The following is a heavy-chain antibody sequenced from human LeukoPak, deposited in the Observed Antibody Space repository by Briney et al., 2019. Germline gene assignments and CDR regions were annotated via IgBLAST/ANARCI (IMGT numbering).Heavy chain of an antibody. J-gene: IGHJ5*02. V-gene: IGHV1-3*01. Sequence: GASVKVSCKASGYTFTSYAMHWVRQAPGQRLEWMGWINAGNGNTKYSQKFQGRVTITRDTSASTAYMELSSLRSEDTAVYYCAREVVEAVAGTGFDPWGQGTLVTVS. CDR3: AREVVEAVAGTGFDP. CDR2: INAGNGNT. D-gene: IGHD6-19*01. CDR1: GYTFTSYA.